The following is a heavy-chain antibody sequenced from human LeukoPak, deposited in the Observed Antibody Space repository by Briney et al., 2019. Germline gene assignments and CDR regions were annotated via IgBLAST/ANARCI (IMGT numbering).Heavy chain of an antibody. V-gene: IGHV4-4*07. Sequence: PSETLSLTCTVSGGSISSYYWSWIRQPAGKGLEWIGRIYTSGSTNYNPSLKSRVTMSVDTSKNQFSLKLSSVTAADTAVYYCARVGLRKYQLLRPFGNWFDPWGQGTLVTVSS. CDR2: IYTSGST. CDR3: ARVGLRKYQLLRPFGNWFDP. J-gene: IGHJ5*02. D-gene: IGHD2-2*01. CDR1: GGSISSYY.